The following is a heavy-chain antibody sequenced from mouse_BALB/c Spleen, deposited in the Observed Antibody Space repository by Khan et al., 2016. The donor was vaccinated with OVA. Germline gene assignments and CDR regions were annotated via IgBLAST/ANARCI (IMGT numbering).Heavy chain of an antibody. CDR3: VREGAYRRNDGWFAY. CDR1: GYTFTSYT. CDR2: INPSNGYT. Sequence: QVHVKQSGAELARPGASVKMSCKASGYTFTSYTIHWIKKRPGQGLEWIGYINPSNGYTNYNQKFKDKATLTIDKSSNTAYLQLSSLTSDDSAVYNCVREGAYRRNDGWFAYWGQGTLVTVSA. J-gene: IGHJ3*01. V-gene: IGHV1-4*01. D-gene: IGHD2-14*01.